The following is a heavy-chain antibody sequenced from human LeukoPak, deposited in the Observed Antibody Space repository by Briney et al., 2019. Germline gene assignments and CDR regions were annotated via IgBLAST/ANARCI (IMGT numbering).Heavy chain of an antibody. D-gene: IGHD3-22*01. CDR1: GGTFSSYA. V-gene: IGHV1-69*01. J-gene: IGHJ4*02. CDR2: IIPIFGTA. CDR3: ARGQRPYYYDSSGYYYRLDY. Sequence: GASVKVSCKASGGTFSSYAISWVRQAPGQGLEWMGGIIPIFGTANYAQKFQGRVTITADESTGTAYMELSSLRSEDTAVYYCARGQRPYYYDSSGYYYRLDYWGQGTLVTVSS.